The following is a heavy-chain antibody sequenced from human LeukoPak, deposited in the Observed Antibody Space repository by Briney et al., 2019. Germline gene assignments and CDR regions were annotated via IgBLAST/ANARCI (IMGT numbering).Heavy chain of an antibody. J-gene: IGHJ2*01. CDR2: IGTAGAT. V-gene: IGHV3-13*01. Sequence: GGSLRLSCAASGFTFSSYDMHWVRQATGKGLEWVSAIGTAGATYYPGSVKGRFTISREKAKNSFYLQMNSLRAGDTAVYYCARGSGSYWYFDLWGRGTLVTVSS. CDR1: GFTFSSYD. CDR3: ARGSGSYWYFDL. D-gene: IGHD1-26*01.